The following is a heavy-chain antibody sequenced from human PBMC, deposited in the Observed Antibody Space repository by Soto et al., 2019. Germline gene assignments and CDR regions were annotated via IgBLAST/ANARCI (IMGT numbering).Heavy chain of an antibody. CDR3: ARDQSFDRTYYYGIDV. CDR1: GYPFTHYG. D-gene: IGHD3-16*01. V-gene: IGHV1-18*01. J-gene: IGHJ6*02. Sequence: QVQLVQSGVEVKKHGASVRVSCKSSGYPFTHYGITWIRQARGQGLEWMGWISPFNGNTDYGQTLQGRVTLTTETSTSTVYMELRSLRSDDTAVYYCARDQSFDRTYYYGIDVWGQGTTVTVS. CDR2: ISPFNGNT.